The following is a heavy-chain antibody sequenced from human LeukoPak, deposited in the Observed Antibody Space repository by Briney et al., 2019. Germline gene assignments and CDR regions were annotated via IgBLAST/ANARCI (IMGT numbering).Heavy chain of an antibody. Sequence: SGGSLRLSCAASGFTVSNNYMSWVRQAPGKGLEWVSIIYSGGSTYYADSMKGRFTISRDNAKDSLYLQMNSLRADDTAVYYCARGHSSGWHPFDYWGQGTLVTVSS. V-gene: IGHV3-53*01. CDR3: ARGHSSGWHPFDY. CDR2: IYSGGST. D-gene: IGHD6-19*01. CDR1: GFTVSNNY. J-gene: IGHJ4*02.